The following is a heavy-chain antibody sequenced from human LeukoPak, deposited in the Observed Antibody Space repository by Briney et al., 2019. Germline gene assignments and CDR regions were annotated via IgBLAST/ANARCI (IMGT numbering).Heavy chain of an antibody. J-gene: IGHJ6*02. Sequence: SETLSLTCTVSGGSISSYYWSWIRQPPGKGLEWIGYIYYSESTNYNPSLKSRVTISVDTSKNQFSLKLSSVTAADTAVYYCARASSPLGEFYYYYGMDVWGQGTTVTVSS. CDR1: GGSISSYY. D-gene: IGHD3-16*01. CDR2: IYYSEST. CDR3: ARASSPLGEFYYYYGMDV. V-gene: IGHV4-59*08.